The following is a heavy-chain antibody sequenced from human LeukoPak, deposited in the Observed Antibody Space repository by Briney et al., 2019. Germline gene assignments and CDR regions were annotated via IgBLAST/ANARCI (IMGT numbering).Heavy chain of an antibody. V-gene: IGHV1-18*01. Sequence: VASVKVSCKASGYTFTTYGISWVRQAPGHGLEWMGWISAYTGNTNYAQKLQGRVTMTTDTSTSTAYMELRSLRSDDTAIYYCARDSNGWVTTEAQFDYWGQGTLVTVSS. D-gene: IGHD4-17*01. CDR3: ARDSNGWVTTEAQFDY. CDR1: GYTFTTYG. CDR2: ISAYTGNT. J-gene: IGHJ4*02.